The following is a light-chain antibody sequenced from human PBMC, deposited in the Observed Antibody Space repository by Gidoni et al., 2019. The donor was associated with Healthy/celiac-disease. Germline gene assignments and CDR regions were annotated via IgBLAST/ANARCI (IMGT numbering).Light chain of an antibody. J-gene: IGKJ2*01. CDR1: QSISSY. Sequence: SLSASVGDRVTITCRASQSISSYLNWYQQKPGKAPKLLIYAASSLQSGVSLRFSGSGSGTDFTLTISSLQPEDFASYYCQQSYDTPYTFGQGTKLEI. CDR3: QQSYDTPYT. V-gene: IGKV1-39*01. CDR2: AAS.